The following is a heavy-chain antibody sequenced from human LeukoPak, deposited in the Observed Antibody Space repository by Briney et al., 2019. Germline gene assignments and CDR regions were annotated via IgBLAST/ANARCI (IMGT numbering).Heavy chain of an antibody. V-gene: IGHV3-53*01. CDR1: GFPFITNY. D-gene: IGHD3-10*01. CDR3: ARDSGRFDVFDI. J-gene: IGHJ3*02. Sequence: PGGSLRLSCAASGFPFITNYMSGVRQAPGKGLEWVSVIYSDGRAYYADSVKGRFTISRDNFKNTLYLQMKSLRAEDTAVYYCARDSGRFDVFDIWGQGTMVTVSS. CDR2: IYSDGRA.